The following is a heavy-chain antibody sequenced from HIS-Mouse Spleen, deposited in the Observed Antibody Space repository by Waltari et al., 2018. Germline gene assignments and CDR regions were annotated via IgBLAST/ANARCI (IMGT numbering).Heavy chain of an antibody. D-gene: IGHD6-13*01. CDR2: IYYSGST. V-gene: IGHV4-39*07. CDR3: ARLAAAGTY. CDR1: GGSISSSSYY. Sequence: QLQLQESGPGLVKPSETLSLPCTLSGGSISSSSYYWGWIRQPPGKGLGWIGSIYYSGSTYYNPSLKSRVTISVDTSKNQFSLKLSSVTAADTAVYYCARLAAAGTYWGQGTLVTVSS. J-gene: IGHJ4*02.